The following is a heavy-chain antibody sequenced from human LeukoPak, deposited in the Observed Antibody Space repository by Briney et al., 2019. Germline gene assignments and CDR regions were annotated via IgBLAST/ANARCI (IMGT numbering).Heavy chain of an antibody. Sequence: GGSLRLSCAASGFTFSNSAMSWVRQAPGKGLEWVSTLSGSGITTYYADSVTGRFTISRDNSKNTLYLQMISLRAEDTAVYYCAKGIYSSGWSYFDYWGHGTLVTVSS. J-gene: IGHJ4*01. D-gene: IGHD6-19*01. CDR1: GFTFSNSA. V-gene: IGHV3-23*01. CDR2: LSGSGITT. CDR3: AKGIYSSGWSYFDY.